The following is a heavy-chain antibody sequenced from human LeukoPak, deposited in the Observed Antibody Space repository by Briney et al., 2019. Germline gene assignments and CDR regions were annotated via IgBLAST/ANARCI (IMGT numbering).Heavy chain of an antibody. V-gene: IGHV4-39*07. CDR3: ARPGPDIVVVPAAVHDAFDI. CDR1: GGSISTSNYY. J-gene: IGHJ3*02. D-gene: IGHD2-2*01. Sequence: SETLSLTCTVSGGSISTSNYYWGWIRQPPGKGLEWIGNIFYSGSTYYSPSLKSRVTISLDTSRNQFSLKVNSVTAADTAVYYCARPGPDIVVVPAAVHDAFDIWGQGTMVTVSS. CDR2: IFYSGST.